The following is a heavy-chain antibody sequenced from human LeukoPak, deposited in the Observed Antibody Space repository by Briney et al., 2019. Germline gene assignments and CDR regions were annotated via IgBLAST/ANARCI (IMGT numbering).Heavy chain of an antibody. Sequence: GGSLRLSCAASGFTFSSYWMHWVRQAPGKGLVWVSRINSDGSSTSYADSVKGRFTISRDNAKNTLYLQMNSLRAEDTAVYYCARDRIPDTAVRPYDFWEDPAFDIWGQGTMVTVSS. CDR2: INSDGSST. V-gene: IGHV3-74*01. CDR3: ARDRIPDTAVRPYDFWEDPAFDI. J-gene: IGHJ3*02. CDR1: GFTFSSYW. D-gene: IGHD3-3*01.